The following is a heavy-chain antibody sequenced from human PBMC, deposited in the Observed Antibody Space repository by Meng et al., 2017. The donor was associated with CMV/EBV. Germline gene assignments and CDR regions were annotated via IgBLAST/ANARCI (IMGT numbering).Heavy chain of an antibody. D-gene: IGHD3-3*01. Sequence: ASVKVSCKAPGNIFTNNGISWVRQAPGQRLEWMGWISADNQNTNLVQRFQGRVTMTIETSTNTAYVELRSLRSDDTAVYYCARDRYYDFWSGYYSDYYYGMDVWGQGTTVTVSS. J-gene: IGHJ6*02. CDR1: GNIFTNNG. V-gene: IGHV1-18*01. CDR3: ARDRYYDFWSGYYSDYYYGMDV. CDR2: ISADNQNT.